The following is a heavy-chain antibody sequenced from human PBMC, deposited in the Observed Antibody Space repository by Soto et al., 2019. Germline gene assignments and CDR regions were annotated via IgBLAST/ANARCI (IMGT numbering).Heavy chain of an antibody. CDR3: ARGWSGYSSYATFDY. J-gene: IGHJ4*02. CDR1: GGTFRSYA. V-gene: IGHV1-69*13. Sequence: SVKVSCQDCGGTFRSYAISWVRQAPGQGLEWMGGIIPIFGTANYAQKFQGRVTITADESTNTDYMELSSLRSEDTAVYYGARGWSGYSSYATFDYWGQGTLVTVSS. CDR2: IIPIFGTA. D-gene: IGHD5-12*01.